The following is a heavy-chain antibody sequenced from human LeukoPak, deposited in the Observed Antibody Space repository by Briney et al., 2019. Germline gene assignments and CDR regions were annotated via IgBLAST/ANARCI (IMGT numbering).Heavy chain of an antibody. D-gene: IGHD3-16*01. V-gene: IGHV1-18*01. CDR2: ISAYNGNT. CDR3: ARKALNLGALGY. Sequence: ASVKVSCKASGYTFTSYGLSWMRQAPGQGLEWMGWISAYNGNTNYEQKLQGRVTMTADTSTSTAYMELRNLRSDDTAVYYCARKALNLGALGYWGQGTLVTVSS. J-gene: IGHJ4*02. CDR1: GYTFTSYG.